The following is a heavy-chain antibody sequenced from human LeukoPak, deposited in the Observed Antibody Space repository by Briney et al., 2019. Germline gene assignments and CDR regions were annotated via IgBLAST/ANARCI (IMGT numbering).Heavy chain of an antibody. CDR3: ARGYSGYSFDY. V-gene: IGHV1-46*01. D-gene: IGHD1-26*01. CDR1: GYTFTSYY. J-gene: IGHJ4*02. CDR2: INPSGGST. Sequence: ASVKVSCKASGYTFTSYYMHRVRQAPGQGLEWMGIINPSGGSTSYARKFQGRVTMTRDMSTSTVYMELSSLRSEDTAVYYCARGYSGYSFDYWGQGTLVTVSS.